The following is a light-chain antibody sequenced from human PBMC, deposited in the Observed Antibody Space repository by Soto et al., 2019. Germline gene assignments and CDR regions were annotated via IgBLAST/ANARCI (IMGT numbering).Light chain of an antibody. J-gene: IGLJ1*01. CDR2: DVS. CDR3: CSYVGGYSYV. V-gene: IGLV2-11*01. Sequence: PLNQLRCVSGSRGQSFHVSCIGTISDVRDYNSVSWYQQHPGKAPKLMIYDVSKRPSGVPDRFSGSKSGNTASLTISGLQAEDEADYYCCSYVGGYSYVFGIGTKVTVL. CDR1: ISDVRDYNS.